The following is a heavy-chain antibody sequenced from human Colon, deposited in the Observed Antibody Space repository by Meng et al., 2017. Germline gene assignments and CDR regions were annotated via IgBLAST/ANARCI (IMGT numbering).Heavy chain of an antibody. V-gene: IGHV4-31*03. CDR2: FYFSGNT. Sequence: QVQRQESGPGLGKPSQTLSLTCTVSGDSISSGNHYWNWSRQHPGKGLEWIGYFYFSGNTYYNPSLKSRVTISVDTSKNQFSLNLRSVTAADTAVYYCARYYYDSSGVTYFDPWGQGTLVTVSS. CDR1: GDSISSGNHY. J-gene: IGHJ5*02. D-gene: IGHD3-22*01. CDR3: ARYYYDSSGVTYFDP.